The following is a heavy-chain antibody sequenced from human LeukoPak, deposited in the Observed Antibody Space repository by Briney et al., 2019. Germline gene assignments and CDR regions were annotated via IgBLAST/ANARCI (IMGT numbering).Heavy chain of an antibody. J-gene: IGHJ2*01. CDR1: GFMFSTND. V-gene: IGHV3-23*01. CDR2: ISGSGDGT. Sequence: GGSLRLSCAASGFMFSTNDMSWVRQAPGKGLEWVSAISGSGDGTTYDDSVKGRFTISRDNSKNTLYLQMNGLRAEDTAVYYCAKAVGQWSFDLWGRGALVTVSS. CDR3: AKAVGQWSFDL.